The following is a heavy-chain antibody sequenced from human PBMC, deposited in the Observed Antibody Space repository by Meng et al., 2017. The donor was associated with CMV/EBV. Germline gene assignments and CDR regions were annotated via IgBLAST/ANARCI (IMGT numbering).Heavy chain of an antibody. CDR2: INHSGST. D-gene: IGHD6-13*01. Sequence: ALQRQWVAGLLKPSETLSLTCAVYGGSFSGYYWSWIRTPPGKGLEWIGEINHSGSTNYNPSLKSRVTISVDTSKNQFSLKLSSVTAADTAVYYCARGGIAAAGPFDYWGQGTLVTVSS. CDR1: GGSFSGYY. J-gene: IGHJ4*02. V-gene: IGHV4-34*01. CDR3: ARGGIAAAGPFDY.